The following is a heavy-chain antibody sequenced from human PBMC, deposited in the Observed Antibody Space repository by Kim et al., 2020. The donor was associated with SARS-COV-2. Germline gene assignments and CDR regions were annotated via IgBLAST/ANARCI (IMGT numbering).Heavy chain of an antibody. CDR3: ARDFTADYFDY. V-gene: IGHV3-33*01. CDR2: IWYDENKK. Sequence: GGSLRLSCAASGFTFNAYSMHWVRQPPGKGLECVAVIWYDENKKYYADSVKGRFIISRDNSKNTLYLQMNSLKAEDTAVYYCARDFTADYFDYWGQGTLV. CDR1: GFTFNAYS. D-gene: IGHD2-21*02. J-gene: IGHJ4*02.